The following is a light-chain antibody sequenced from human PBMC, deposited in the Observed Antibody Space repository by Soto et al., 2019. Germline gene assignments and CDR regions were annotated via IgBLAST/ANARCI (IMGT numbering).Light chain of an antibody. CDR3: QQYYSTPYT. V-gene: IGKV4-1*01. Sequence: DIVMTQSPDSLPVSLGERATINCRSSQSALYRSNNKNYLAWYQQKPGQPPKLLVSWATTRESGVPDRFSGSGSGTDFTLTISSLQAEDVAVYYCQQYYSTPYTFGQGTKLDI. J-gene: IGKJ2*01. CDR1: QSALYRSNNKNY. CDR2: WAT.